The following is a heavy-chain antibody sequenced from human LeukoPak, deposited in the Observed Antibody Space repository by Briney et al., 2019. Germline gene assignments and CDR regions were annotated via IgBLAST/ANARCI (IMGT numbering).Heavy chain of an antibody. D-gene: IGHD1-26*01. J-gene: IGHJ2*01. V-gene: IGHV4-59*01. CDR2: IYYSRTT. CDR1: GASISSDY. CDR3: VRRQWELQYFDL. Sequence: SETLSLTCTVSGASISSDYWSWIRQPPGKGLEWIGYIYYSRTTEYNPSLKSRVTISADTSKNQFSLKLNSVTAADTAVYYCVRRQWELQYFDLWGRGTLVAVSS.